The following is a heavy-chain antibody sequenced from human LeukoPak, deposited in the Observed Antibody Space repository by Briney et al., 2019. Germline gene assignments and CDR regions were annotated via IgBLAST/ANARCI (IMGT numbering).Heavy chain of an antibody. Sequence: PGGSLRLSCAASGFAFSNYWRTWVRQTPGKGLEWLANINRDGSDKHYLDSVEGRFIISRDNAKNSLYLQMNSLRAEDTAVYYCARDSSPRISGSTWYYDAYDIWGHGTMVTVSS. CDR2: INRDGSDK. V-gene: IGHV3-7*01. J-gene: IGHJ3*02. CDR1: GFAFSNYW. CDR3: ARDSSPRISGSTWYYDAYDI. D-gene: IGHD2-15*01.